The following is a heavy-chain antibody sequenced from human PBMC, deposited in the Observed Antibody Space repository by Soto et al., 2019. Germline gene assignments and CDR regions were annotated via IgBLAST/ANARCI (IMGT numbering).Heavy chain of an antibody. D-gene: IGHD1-20*01. CDR2: ISYDGSNK. V-gene: IGHV3-30-3*01. J-gene: IGHJ4*02. Sequence: GSLRLSCAASGFTFSSYAMHGVRQAPGKGLEWVAVISYDGSNKYYADSVKGRFTISRDNSKNTLYLQMNSLRAEDTAVYYCARDLIRDNWNDFPLLYWGKGTLVTVSS. CDR3: ARDLIRDNWNDFPLLY. CDR1: GFTFSSYA.